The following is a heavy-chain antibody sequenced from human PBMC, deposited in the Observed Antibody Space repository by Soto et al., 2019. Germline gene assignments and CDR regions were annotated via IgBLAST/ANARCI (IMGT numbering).Heavy chain of an antibody. J-gene: IGHJ4*02. Sequence: PSETLSLTCTVSGGSISSGGYYWSWIRQHPGKGLEWIGYIYYSGSTYYNPSLKSRATISVDTSKNQFSLKLSSVTAADTAVYYCARVTYYGSGTFDYWGQGTLVTVSS. D-gene: IGHD3-10*01. CDR2: IYYSGST. V-gene: IGHV4-31*03. CDR3: ARVTYYGSGTFDY. CDR1: GGSISSGGYY.